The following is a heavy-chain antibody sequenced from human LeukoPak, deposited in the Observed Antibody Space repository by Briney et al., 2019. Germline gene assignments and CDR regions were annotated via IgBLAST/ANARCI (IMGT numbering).Heavy chain of an antibody. Sequence: PGRSLRLSCAASGFTFSSYAMHWVRQAPGKGLEWVAVISYDGSNKYYADSVKGRFTISRDNSKNTLYLQMNSLRAEDTAVYYCASYTPRGFDPWGQGTLVTVSS. D-gene: IGHD3-10*01. J-gene: IGHJ5*02. CDR1: GFTFSSYA. CDR3: ASYTPRGFDP. CDR2: ISYDGSNK. V-gene: IGHV3-30-3*01.